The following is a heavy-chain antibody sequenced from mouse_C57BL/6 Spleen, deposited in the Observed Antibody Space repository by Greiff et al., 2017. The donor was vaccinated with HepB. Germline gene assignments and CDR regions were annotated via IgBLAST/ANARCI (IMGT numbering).Heavy chain of an antibody. CDR3: ARGGPTVVAPYFDY. Sequence: QVQLQQPGAELVKPGASVKLSCKASGYTFTSYWMQWVKQRPGQGLEWIGEIDPSDSYTNYNQKFKGKATLTVDTSSSTAYMQLSSLTSEDSAVYYCARGGPTVVAPYFDYWGQGTTLTVSS. V-gene: IGHV1-50*01. D-gene: IGHD1-1*01. CDR1: GYTFTSYW. J-gene: IGHJ2*01. CDR2: IDPSDSYT.